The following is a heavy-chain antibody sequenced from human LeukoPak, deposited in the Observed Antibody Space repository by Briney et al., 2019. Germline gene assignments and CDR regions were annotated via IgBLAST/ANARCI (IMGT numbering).Heavy chain of an antibody. CDR2: ISAYNGNT. J-gene: IGHJ4*02. D-gene: IGHD3-22*01. V-gene: IGHV1-18*01. CDR1: GYTFTSYG. CDR3: ARGDYYDSSGYYPIASDY. Sequence: ASVKVSCKASGYTFTSYGISWVRQAPRQGLEWMGWISAYNGNTNYAQKLQGRDTMTTDTSTSTAYMELRSLRSDDTAVYYCARGDYYDSSGYYPIASDYWGQGTLVTVSS.